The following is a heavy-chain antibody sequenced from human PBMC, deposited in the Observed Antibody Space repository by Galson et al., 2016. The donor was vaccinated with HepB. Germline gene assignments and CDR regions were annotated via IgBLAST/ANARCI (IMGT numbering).Heavy chain of an antibody. J-gene: IGHJ4*02. Sequence: SVKVSCKASGYTFNSYGLSWVRQAPGQGLEWMGWISGYNGNTNYVQKLQGRVTMTRDTSTSTASMELRSLGSDDTAVYYCARDTWPEASEHLEYWGQGTLGTVSS. V-gene: IGHV1-18*01. D-gene: IGHD3-16*01. CDR3: ARDTWPEASEHLEY. CDR2: ISGYNGNT. CDR1: GYTFNSYG.